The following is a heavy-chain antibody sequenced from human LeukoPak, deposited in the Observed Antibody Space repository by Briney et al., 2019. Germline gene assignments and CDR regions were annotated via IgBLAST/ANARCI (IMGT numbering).Heavy chain of an antibody. CDR3: ATWVSQISLDP. V-gene: IGHV5-51*01. J-gene: IGHJ5*02. D-gene: IGHD3-3*01. Sequence: GESLKISCKGSGYSFTTYWIGWVRQMPGKGLEWMGSIYPGDSDTRYSPSFQGQVTISADKSINTAYLQWSSLKASDTAMYYCATWVSQISLDPWGQGTLVTVSS. CDR2: IYPGDSDT. CDR1: GYSFTTYW.